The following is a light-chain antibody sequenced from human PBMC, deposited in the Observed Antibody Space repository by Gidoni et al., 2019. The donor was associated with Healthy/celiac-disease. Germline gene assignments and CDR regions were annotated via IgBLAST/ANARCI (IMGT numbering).Light chain of an antibody. J-gene: IGKJ3*01. CDR2: GAS. CDR3: QQYGSSPL. Sequence: ELVLTQSPGTLSLSPGERAPLSCRASQSVSSSYLAWYQQKPGQAPRLLIYGASSRATGIPDRFSGSGSGTDFTLTISRLEPEDFAVYYCQQYGSSPLFGPGTKVDIK. V-gene: IGKV3-20*01. CDR1: QSVSSSY.